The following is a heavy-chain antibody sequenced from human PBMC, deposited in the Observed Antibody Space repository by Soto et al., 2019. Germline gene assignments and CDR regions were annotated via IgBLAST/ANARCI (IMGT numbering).Heavy chain of an antibody. J-gene: IGHJ4*02. CDR1: GLTFSSYG. CDR2: ISYDGSNK. CDR3: AKDRPTYDFWSGYADY. Sequence: QVQLVESGGGVVQPGRSLRLSCAASGLTFSSYGMHWVRQAPGKGLEWVAVISYDGSNKYYADSVKGRFTISRDNSKNTLYLQMNSLRAEDTAVYYCAKDRPTYDFWSGYADYWGQGPLVSVSS. D-gene: IGHD3-3*01. V-gene: IGHV3-30*18.